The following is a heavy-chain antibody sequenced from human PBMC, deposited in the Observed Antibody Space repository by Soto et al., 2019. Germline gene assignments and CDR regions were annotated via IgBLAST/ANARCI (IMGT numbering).Heavy chain of an antibody. Sequence: EVQLVESGGGLVQPGGSLRLSCVASGFTFNSHTMNWVRQAPGKGLEWLSYISDSSSTIYYADSVKGRFTITRDNAKNSPCLQMNSLSADDTAVYYCAREVGATGYWGQGTQVTVSS. CDR3: AREVGATGY. V-gene: IGHV3-48*04. J-gene: IGHJ4*02. D-gene: IGHD1-26*01. CDR2: ISDSSSTI. CDR1: GFTFNSHT.